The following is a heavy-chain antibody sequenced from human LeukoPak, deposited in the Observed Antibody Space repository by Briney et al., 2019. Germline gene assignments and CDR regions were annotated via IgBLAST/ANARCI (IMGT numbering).Heavy chain of an antibody. CDR1: GFTFSNYG. CDR2: ISYDGSNK. CDR3: ARAGGYSSGLDV. V-gene: IGHV3-30*19. Sequence: GGSLRLSCAASGFTFSNYGMHWVRQAPGKGLEWVAVISYDGSNKYYADSVKGRFTISRDNSKNTLYLQMNSLRAEDTAVYYCARAGGYSSGLDVWGKGTTVTVSS. J-gene: IGHJ6*04. D-gene: IGHD6-19*01.